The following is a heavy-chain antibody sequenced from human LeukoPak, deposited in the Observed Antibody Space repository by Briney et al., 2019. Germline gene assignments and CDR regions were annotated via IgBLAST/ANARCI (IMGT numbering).Heavy chain of an antibody. Sequence: PSETLSLTCTVSGGSISSYYWSWIRQPPGKGLEWIGEINHSGSTNYNPSLKSRVTISVDTSKNQFSLKLSSVTAADTAVYYCARGLKQWLVRWFDPWGQGTLVTVSS. D-gene: IGHD6-19*01. V-gene: IGHV4-34*01. CDR3: ARGLKQWLVRWFDP. J-gene: IGHJ5*02. CDR2: INHSGST. CDR1: GGSISSYY.